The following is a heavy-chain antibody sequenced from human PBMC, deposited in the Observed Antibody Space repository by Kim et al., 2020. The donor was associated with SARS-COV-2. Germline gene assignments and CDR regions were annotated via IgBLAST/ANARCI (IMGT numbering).Heavy chain of an antibody. Sequence: YNPSLKSRVTKSVDTSKTQFSLKLSSVTAADTAVYYCARDGYYDSSGYDYWGQGTLVTVSS. J-gene: IGHJ4*02. CDR3: ARDGYYDSSGYDY. D-gene: IGHD3-22*01. V-gene: IGHV4-59*01.